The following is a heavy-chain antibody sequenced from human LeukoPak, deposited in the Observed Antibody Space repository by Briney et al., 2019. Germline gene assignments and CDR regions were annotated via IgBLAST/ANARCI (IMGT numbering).Heavy chain of an antibody. CDR1: GGTFSSYA. J-gene: IGHJ4*02. CDR3: ARDRCGGDCYFY. V-gene: IGHV1-69*13. CDR2: IIPIFGTA. D-gene: IGHD2-21*02. Sequence: SVKVSCKASGGTFSSYAISWVRQAPGQGLEWMGGIIPIFGTANYAQKLQGRVTITADESTSTAYVELSSLRSEDTAVYYCARDRCGGDCYFYWGQGTLVTVSS.